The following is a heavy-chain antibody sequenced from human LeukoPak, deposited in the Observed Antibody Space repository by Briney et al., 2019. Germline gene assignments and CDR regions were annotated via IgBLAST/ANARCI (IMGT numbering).Heavy chain of an antibody. D-gene: IGHD6-19*01. CDR2: IYSGGTT. V-gene: IGHV3-53*01. Sequence: GGSLRLSCAASGFTVSSNYMSWVRQAPGKGLEWVSLIYSGGTTYYADSVKGRFTISRDNSKNTLYLQMNSLRAGDTAVYYCARDPEGTSSSGYDYWGQGTLVTVSS. J-gene: IGHJ4*02. CDR3: ARDPEGTSSSGYDY. CDR1: GFTVSSNY.